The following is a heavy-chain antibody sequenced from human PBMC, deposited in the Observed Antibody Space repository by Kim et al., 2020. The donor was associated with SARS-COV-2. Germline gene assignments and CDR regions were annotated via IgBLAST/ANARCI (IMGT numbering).Heavy chain of an antibody. CDR1: GYTFDSYF. D-gene: IGHD3-9*01. Sequence: ASVKVSCKASGYTFDSYFMHWVRQAPGQGLEWMGRIDPPSGSPSYAPKFQGRVTMTRDTSKSTVYMELSSLRSDDTAVYYCARVGLTGAPFDFWGQGTVVTVS. J-gene: IGHJ4*02. CDR3: ARVGLTGAPFDF. CDR2: IDPPSGSP. V-gene: IGHV1-46*02.